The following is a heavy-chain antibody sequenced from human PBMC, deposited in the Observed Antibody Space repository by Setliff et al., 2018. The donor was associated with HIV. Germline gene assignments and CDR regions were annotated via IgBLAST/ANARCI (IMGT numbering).Heavy chain of an antibody. CDR3: ARVKQYGDYYFDY. D-gene: IGHD4-17*01. V-gene: IGHV3-53*01. J-gene: IGHJ4*02. CDR1: GFTVSSNY. CDR2: IYSGGST. Sequence: GGSLRLSCAASGFTVSSNYMSWVRQAPGKGLEWVSVIYSGGSTYYADSVKGRFTISRVNSKNTLYLQMNSLRAEDTAVYYCARVKQYGDYYFDYWGQGTLVTVSS.